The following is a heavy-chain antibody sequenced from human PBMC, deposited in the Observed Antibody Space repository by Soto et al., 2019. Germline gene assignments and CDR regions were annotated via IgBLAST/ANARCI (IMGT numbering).Heavy chain of an antibody. D-gene: IGHD3-22*01. Sequence: EVQWVESGGGLVQPGGSLRLSCAASGFTVSGNYMSWVRQTPGQGLEWVSVIYSGGTTYYADSVRGQFTISRHHSKNTLFLQMNSLRADATAVYYCASEVYEGGMDVWGQGTTVTVSS. CDR1: GFTVSGNY. V-gene: IGHV3-53*04. CDR3: ASEVYEGGMDV. CDR2: IYSGGTT. J-gene: IGHJ6*02.